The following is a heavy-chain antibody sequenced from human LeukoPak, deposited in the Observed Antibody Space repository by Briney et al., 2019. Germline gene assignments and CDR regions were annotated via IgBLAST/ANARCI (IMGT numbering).Heavy chain of an antibody. CDR1: GFAFSTYW. Sequence: GGSLRLSCAASGFAFSTYWMDWVRQTPGKGLEWVGNINQDGSVKHYVDSVRGRFTISRDNARNSVYLQMNALRVEDTAVYYCARGGYCRSTSCYGLDVWGQGTTVTVSS. V-gene: IGHV3-7*01. J-gene: IGHJ6*02. D-gene: IGHD2-2*01. CDR3: ARGGYCRSTSCYGLDV. CDR2: INQDGSVK.